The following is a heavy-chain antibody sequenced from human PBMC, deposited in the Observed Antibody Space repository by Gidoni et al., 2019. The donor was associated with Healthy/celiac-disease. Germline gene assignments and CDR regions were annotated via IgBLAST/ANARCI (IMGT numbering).Heavy chain of an antibody. Sequence: QVQLVESGGGVVQPGRSLRLSCAASGFTFSSYGMHWVRQAPGKGLGWVAVIWYDGSNKYYADSVKGRFTISRDNSKNTLYLQMNSLRAEDTAVYYCARLGHEQQLVNWYFDLWGRGTLVTVSS. V-gene: IGHV3-33*01. J-gene: IGHJ2*01. CDR2: IWYDGSNK. CDR1: GFTFSSYG. D-gene: IGHD6-13*01. CDR3: ARLGHEQQLVNWYFDL.